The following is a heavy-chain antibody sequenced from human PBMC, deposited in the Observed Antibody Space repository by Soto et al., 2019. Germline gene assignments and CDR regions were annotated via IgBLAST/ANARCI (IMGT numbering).Heavy chain of an antibody. D-gene: IGHD6-6*01. CDR2: ISWNSGSI. CDR3: AKASNFRLSNSPPPSYFDY. CDR1: GFTFDDYA. Sequence: EVQLVESGGGLVQPGRSLRLSCAASGFTFDDYAMHWVRQAPGKGLEWVSGISWNSGSIGYADSVKGRFTISRDNAKNSLYLQMNSLRAEDTALYYCAKASNFRLSNSPPPSYFDYWGQGTLVTVSS. V-gene: IGHV3-9*01. J-gene: IGHJ4*02.